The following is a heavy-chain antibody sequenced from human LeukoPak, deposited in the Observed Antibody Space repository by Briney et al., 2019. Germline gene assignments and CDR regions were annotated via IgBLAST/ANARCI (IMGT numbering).Heavy chain of an antibody. V-gene: IGHV6-1*01. CDR3: ARGSQSALDI. J-gene: IGHJ3*02. CDR1: GASVSSNDGA. D-gene: IGHD3-10*01. Sequence: SQTLSLTCAISGASVSSNDGAWNWIRQSPSRGPEWLGRTYYGSKWLTDYAVALKSRITITPDTSQNQFSLQLNFLTPEDTAVYYCARGSQSALDIWGQGTVVIVSP. CDR2: TYYGSKWLT.